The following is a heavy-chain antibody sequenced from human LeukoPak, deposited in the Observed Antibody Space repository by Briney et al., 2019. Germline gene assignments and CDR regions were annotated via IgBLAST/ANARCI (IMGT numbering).Heavy chain of an antibody. CDR3: ARHTTWSSVTTPFDY. CDR2: IYPGDSDT. Sequence: GESLKISCKTSGYSFPIYWVGWVRQMPGKGPEWMGIIYPGDSDTRYSPSFQGQVIISAGKSINTAYLQWSSLKASDTAMYYCARHTTWSSVTTPFDYWGQGTLVTVSS. V-gene: IGHV5-51*01. D-gene: IGHD4-17*01. J-gene: IGHJ4*02. CDR1: GYSFPIYW.